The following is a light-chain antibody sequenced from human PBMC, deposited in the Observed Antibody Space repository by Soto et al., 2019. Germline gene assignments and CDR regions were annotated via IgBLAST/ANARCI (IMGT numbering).Light chain of an antibody. CDR2: AAS. V-gene: IGKV1-27*01. CDR3: QKYDSAPGT. Sequence: DIQMTQSPSSLSASVRDRVTITCRASQGISNYLAWYQQKPGKVPKLLIYAASTLQSGVPSRFSGSGSGTDYTLTISSLQPEDVATYDCQKYDSAPGTFGQGTKVQIK. J-gene: IGKJ1*01. CDR1: QGISNY.